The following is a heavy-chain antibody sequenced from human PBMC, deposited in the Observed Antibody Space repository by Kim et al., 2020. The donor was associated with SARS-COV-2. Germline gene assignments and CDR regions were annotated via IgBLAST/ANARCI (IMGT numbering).Heavy chain of an antibody. CDR2: IWYDGSNK. V-gene: IGHV3-33*01. CDR3: ARDSRRVTSFDY. CDR1: GFTFSSYG. J-gene: IGHJ4*02. Sequence: GGSLRLSCAASGFTFSSYGMHWVRQAPGKGLEWVAVIWYDGSNKYYADSVKGRFTISRDNSKNTLYLQMNSLRAEDTAVYYCARDSRRVTSFDYWGQGTLVTVSS. D-gene: IGHD2-2*01.